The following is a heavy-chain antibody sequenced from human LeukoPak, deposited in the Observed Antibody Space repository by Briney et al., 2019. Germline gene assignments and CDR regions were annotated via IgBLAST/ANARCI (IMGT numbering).Heavy chain of an antibody. CDR1: GFAVSNDY. D-gene: IGHD4/OR15-4a*01. J-gene: IGHJ4*02. V-gene: IGHV3-53*01. Sequence: PGGSLRLSCAASGFAVSNDYMSWVRQAPGKGLEWVSIIYTDGNTYYADSVKGRFTIYRDNSKNTLNLQMNSLRAEDTAVYYCARDRPYGGFNGFDYWGQGTLVTVSS. CDR2: IYTDGNT. CDR3: ARDRPYGGFNGFDY.